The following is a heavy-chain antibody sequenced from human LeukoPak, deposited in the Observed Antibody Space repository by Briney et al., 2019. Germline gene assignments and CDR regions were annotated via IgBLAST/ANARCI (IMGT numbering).Heavy chain of an antibody. CDR1: GGSISSYY. CDR2: IYYSGST. V-gene: IGHV4-59*01. Sequence: SETLSLTCTVSGGSISSYYWSWIRQPPGKGLEWIGYIYYSGSTNYNPSLKSRVTISVGTSKNQFSLKLSSVTAADTAVYYCARDRSGGWFDPWGQGTLVTVSS. CDR3: ARDRSGGWFDP. J-gene: IGHJ5*02. D-gene: IGHD3-3*01.